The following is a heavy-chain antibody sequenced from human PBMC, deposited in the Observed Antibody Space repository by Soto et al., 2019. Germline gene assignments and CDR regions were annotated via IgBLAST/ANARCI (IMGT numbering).Heavy chain of an antibody. CDR3: ASGGDYYYYYMDV. D-gene: IGHD3-16*01. V-gene: IGHV3-23*01. CDR1: GFTFSSYS. CDR2: ISGSGGST. Sequence: PGGSLRLSCAASGFTFSSYSMSWVRQAPGKGLEWVSAISGSGGSTYYADSVKGRFTISRDNSKNTLYLQMNSLRAEDTAVYYRASGGDYYYYYMDVWGKGTTVTVSS. J-gene: IGHJ6*03.